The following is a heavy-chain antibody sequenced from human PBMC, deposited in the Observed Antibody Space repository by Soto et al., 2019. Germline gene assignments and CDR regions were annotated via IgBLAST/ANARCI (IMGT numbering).Heavy chain of an antibody. Sequence: QVQLVESGGGVVQPGRSLRLSCAASGFTFSSYAMHWVRQAPGKGLEWVAVISYDGSNKYYADSVKGRFTISRDNSKNTLDLQMHSLRAEDTAVYYCACAGNCSSTSCLNWFDPWGQGTLVTVSS. J-gene: IGHJ5*02. V-gene: IGHV3-30-3*01. CDR2: ISYDGSNK. CDR3: ACAGNCSSTSCLNWFDP. CDR1: GFTFSSYA. D-gene: IGHD2-2*01.